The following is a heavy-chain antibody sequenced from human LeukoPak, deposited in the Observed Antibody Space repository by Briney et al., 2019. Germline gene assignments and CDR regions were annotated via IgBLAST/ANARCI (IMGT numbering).Heavy chain of an antibody. Sequence: GGSLRLSCAASGFTFSSYWMSWVRQAPGKGLMWVARIKKDGREINYADSVKGRFTVSRDNAKNTLSLQMNTLRAEDTAVYYCARDREPPYGPWFDPWGQGTLVTVSS. V-gene: IGHV3-74*01. D-gene: IGHD3-10*01. CDR2: IKKDGREI. CDR3: ARDREPPYGPWFDP. J-gene: IGHJ5*02. CDR1: GFTFSSYW.